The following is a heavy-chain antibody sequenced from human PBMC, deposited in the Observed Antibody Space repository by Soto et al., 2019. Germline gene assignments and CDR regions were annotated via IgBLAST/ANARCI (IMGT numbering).Heavy chain of an antibody. J-gene: IGHJ3*02. CDR3: AKDGGDFWSGHRAFDI. CDR2: ISGSGGST. Sequence: GGSLRLSCAASGFTFSSYAMSWVRQAPGKGLEWVSAISGSGGSTYYADSVKGRFTISRDNSKNTLYLQMNSLRAEDTAVYYCAKDGGDFWSGHRAFDIWGQGTMVTVSS. D-gene: IGHD3-3*01. CDR1: GFTFSSYA. V-gene: IGHV3-23*01.